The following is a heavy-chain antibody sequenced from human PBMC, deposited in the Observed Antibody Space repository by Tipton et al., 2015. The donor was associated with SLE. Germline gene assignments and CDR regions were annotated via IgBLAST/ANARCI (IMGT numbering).Heavy chain of an antibody. CDR3: ARVVGYYDRSGYYEVGKNWIDP. D-gene: IGHD3-22*01. J-gene: IGHJ5*02. Sequence: TLSLTCTVSGGSISGSTYYWSWIRQHPGKGLEWIGHIYYSGTTYYNPSLKSRVNISVDTSKNQFSLNLGSVTAADTAVYYCARVVGYYDRSGYYEVGKNWIDPWGQGTLVTVSS. CDR2: IYYSGTT. CDR1: GGSISGSTYY. V-gene: IGHV4-31*03.